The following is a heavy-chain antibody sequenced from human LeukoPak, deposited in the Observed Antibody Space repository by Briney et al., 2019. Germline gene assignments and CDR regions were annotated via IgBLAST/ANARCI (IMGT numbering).Heavy chain of an antibody. CDR2: IAYDGSRA. CDR1: GFTFSNYA. CDR3: TRYNNDHFDY. V-gene: IGHV3-33*08. Sequence: GGSLRLSCAASGFTFSNYAMNWVRQTPGKGLEWVAVIAYDGSRAFYADSVKGRFTISRDNSKNTMSVQMDDLRAEDTAVYYCTRYNNDHFDYWGQGTLVTVSS. J-gene: IGHJ4*02. D-gene: IGHD1-14*01.